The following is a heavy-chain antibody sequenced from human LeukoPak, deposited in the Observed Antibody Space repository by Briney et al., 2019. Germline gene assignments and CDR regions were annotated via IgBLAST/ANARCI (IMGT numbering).Heavy chain of an antibody. Sequence: PGGSLRLSCAASGFTFDDYAMHWVRQAPGKGLEWVSLISGEGGSTYYADSVKGRFTISRDNSKNSLYLQMNSLRTEDTALYYCAKDPLRGYSYGFPGYWGQGTLVTVSS. V-gene: IGHV3-43*02. CDR3: AKDPLRGYSYGFPGY. D-gene: IGHD5-18*01. J-gene: IGHJ4*02. CDR1: GFTFDDYA. CDR2: ISGEGGST.